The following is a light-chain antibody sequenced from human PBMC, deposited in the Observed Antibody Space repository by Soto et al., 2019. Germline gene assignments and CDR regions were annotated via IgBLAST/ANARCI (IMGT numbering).Light chain of an antibody. CDR2: KAS. CDR3: QQDNRYPMYT. CDR1: QSISTW. J-gene: IGKJ2*01. V-gene: IGKV1-5*03. Sequence: DIKMTQSPSTLSASVGDRVTITCRASQSISTWLAWYQQKPGKAPKLLIYKASSLESGVPSRFSGNGSGKEFTLTINSLQPDDFATYYCQQDNRYPMYTFGQGTKQEIK.